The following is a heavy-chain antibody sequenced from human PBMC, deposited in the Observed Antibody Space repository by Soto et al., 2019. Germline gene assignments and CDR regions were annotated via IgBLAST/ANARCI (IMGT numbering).Heavy chain of an antibody. V-gene: IGHV4-59*08. D-gene: IGHD3-3*01. CDR2: IYYSGST. Sequence: PSETLSLTCTVSGGSISTYYLSWIRQPPGKGLEWIGYIYYSGSTNYNPSLRSRVTISVDTSKNQFSLKLSSVTAADTAVYYCARGGWRHIDYWGQGTLVTVSS. CDR1: GGSISTYY. CDR3: ARGGWRHIDY. J-gene: IGHJ4*02.